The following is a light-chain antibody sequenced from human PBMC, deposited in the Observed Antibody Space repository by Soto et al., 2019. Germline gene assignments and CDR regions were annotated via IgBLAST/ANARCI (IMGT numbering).Light chain of an antibody. V-gene: IGLV2-14*01. J-gene: IGLJ1*01. Sequence: QSVLTQPASVSGAPGQSITSSCTGTSSDVGVYNYVSWYQQHPGKAPKLIIYDVSNRPSGVSNRFSGSKSGNTASLTISGIQAEDESDYYCRSYTSSSPFVFGTGTKLTVL. CDR3: RSYTSSSPFV. CDR2: DVS. CDR1: SSDVGVYNY.